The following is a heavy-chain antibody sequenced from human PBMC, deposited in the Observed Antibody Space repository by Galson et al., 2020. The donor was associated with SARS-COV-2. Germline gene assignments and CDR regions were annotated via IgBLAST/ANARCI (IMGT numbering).Heavy chain of an antibody. D-gene: IGHD5-12*01. CDR2: IWSDGNNK. J-gene: IGHJ4*02. V-gene: IGHV3-33*01. Sequence: GEPLKISCAASGFTFSTYAMHWVRQAPGKGLEWVAVIWSDGNNKYYADSVKGRFTISRDNSKNTVNLQMNSLRAEDTAVYYCATSIIVAGTLDYWGQGTLVSVSS. CDR1: GFTFSTYA. CDR3: ATSIIVAGTLDY.